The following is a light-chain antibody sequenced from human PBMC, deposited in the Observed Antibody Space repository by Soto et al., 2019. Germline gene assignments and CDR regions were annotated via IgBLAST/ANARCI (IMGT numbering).Light chain of an antibody. Sequence: QSALTQPASVSGSPGQSITISCTGTSSDISYYNYVSWYQQHPGKAPKLMMYDVSNRPSGVSNRFSGSKSGNTASLTISGLQAEDEADYYCSSYTSSNTGVFGTGTKVTVL. V-gene: IGLV2-14*01. J-gene: IGLJ1*01. CDR3: SSYTSSNTGV. CDR1: SSDISYYNY. CDR2: DVS.